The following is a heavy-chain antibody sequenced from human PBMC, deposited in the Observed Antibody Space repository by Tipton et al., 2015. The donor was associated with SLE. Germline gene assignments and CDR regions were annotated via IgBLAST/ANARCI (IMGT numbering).Heavy chain of an antibody. J-gene: IGHJ6*03. CDR3: ARHPFYYYYMDV. CDR2: ISSSGTII. V-gene: IGHV3-48*03. Sequence: SLRLSCVASGFTFSSYAMSWVRQAPGKGLEWVSYISSSGTIIYYADSVKGRFTVSRDSDSLYLQMNSLGVEDTAVYYCARHPFYYYYMDVWGRGTSVTVSS. CDR1: GFTFSSYA.